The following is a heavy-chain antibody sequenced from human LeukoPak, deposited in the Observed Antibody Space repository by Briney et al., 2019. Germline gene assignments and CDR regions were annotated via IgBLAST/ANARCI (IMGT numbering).Heavy chain of an antibody. CDR1: GFTFSNYW. CDR3: ARGGKANHGVCFF. D-gene: IGHD2/OR15-2a*01. CDR2: IKQDGSEK. Sequence: GGSLRLSCAASGFTFSNYWMSWVRQAPGKGLEWVANIKQDGSEKYYVDSVKGRFTISRDNAKNSLYLQMNSLSAEDTAVYYCARGGKANHGVCFFWGQGTLVTVSS. J-gene: IGHJ4*02. V-gene: IGHV3-7*01.